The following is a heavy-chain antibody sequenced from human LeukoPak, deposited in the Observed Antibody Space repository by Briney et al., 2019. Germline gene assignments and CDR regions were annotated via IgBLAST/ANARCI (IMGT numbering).Heavy chain of an antibody. CDR2: IYYSGST. CDR1: GGSISSSSYY. Sequence: PSETLSLTCTVSGGSISSSSYYWGWIRQPPGKGLEWNGSIYYSGSTYYNPSLRSRVTISVDTSKNQFSLKLSSVTAADTAVYYCARLGGGYYPRSPDYWGQGTLVTVSS. D-gene: IGHD3-22*01. J-gene: IGHJ4*02. V-gene: IGHV4-39*01. CDR3: ARLGGGYYPRSPDY.